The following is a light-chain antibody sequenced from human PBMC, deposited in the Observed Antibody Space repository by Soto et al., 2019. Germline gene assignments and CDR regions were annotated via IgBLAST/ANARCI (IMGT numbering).Light chain of an antibody. CDR2: DAS. Sequence: EIVLTQSPATLSLSPGESATLSCRASQSVSSYLALYQQKPGQAPRLLVYDASNRAPGIPARFSSSGSGTDFTLTISNLEPEDFAVYYCQQRSNWPLITFGPGTKVDIK. CDR1: QSVSSY. J-gene: IGKJ3*01. CDR3: QQRSNWPLIT. V-gene: IGKV3-11*01.